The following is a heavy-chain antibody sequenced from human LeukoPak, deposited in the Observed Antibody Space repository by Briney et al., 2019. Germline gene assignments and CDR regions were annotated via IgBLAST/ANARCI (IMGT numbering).Heavy chain of an antibody. CDR2: IWYDGSNK. V-gene: IGHV3-33*06. J-gene: IGHJ5*01. CDR1: GFTFSSYG. D-gene: IGHD6-13*01. Sequence: GGSLRLSCAASGFTFSSYGMHWVRQAPGKGLEWVAVIWYDGSNKYYADSVKGRFTISRDNSKNTLYLQMNSLRAEDTAVYYCAKDLRAAAGPWFDSWGQGTLVTVSS. CDR3: AKDLRAAAGPWFDS.